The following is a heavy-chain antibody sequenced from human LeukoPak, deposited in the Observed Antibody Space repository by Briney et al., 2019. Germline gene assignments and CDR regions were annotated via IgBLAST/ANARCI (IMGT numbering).Heavy chain of an antibody. CDR1: GYTFTGYY. CDR2: INPNSGGT. CDR3: ARDQYDSSGYYYY. V-gene: IGHV1-2*06. D-gene: IGHD3-22*01. Sequence: ASVKVSCKASGYTFTGYYMHWVRQAPGQGLEWMGRINPNSGGTNYAQKFQGRVTMTRDTSISTAYMELSSLRSEDTAVYYCARDQYDSSGYYYYWGQGTLVTVSS. J-gene: IGHJ4*02.